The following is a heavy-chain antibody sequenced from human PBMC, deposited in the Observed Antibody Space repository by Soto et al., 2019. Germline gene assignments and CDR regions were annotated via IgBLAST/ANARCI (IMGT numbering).Heavy chain of an antibody. Sequence: LVQSGGEMKKPGASVKVSCEASGYTFTNYGLTWVRQAPGQGLEWMGWISNYNGQTNYAQILQGRVTMTTDTSTRPAYMELASLGSDDTATYHCVRVQKYEVLTGSSTSIDVWRQGTTVTFSS. D-gene: IGHD3-9*01. CDR2: ISNYNGQT. CDR1: GYTFTNYG. J-gene: IGHJ6*02. V-gene: IGHV1-18*01. CDR3: VRVQKYEVLTGSSTSIDV.